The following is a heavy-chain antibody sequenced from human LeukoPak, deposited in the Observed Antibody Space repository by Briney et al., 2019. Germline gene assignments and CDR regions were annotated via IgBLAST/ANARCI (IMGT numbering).Heavy chain of an antibody. D-gene: IGHD3-9*01. CDR3: VRDQDWAFDC. J-gene: IGHJ4*02. Sequence: GGSLRLSCAASGFSFSSYEMNWVRQAPGKGLEWLSYIWGTSSTIYYADSVKGRFTISRDNAKNSLFLQMNSLRDEDTAVYYCVRDQDWAFDCWGQGTLVTVSS. CDR1: GFSFSSYE. V-gene: IGHV3-48*02. CDR2: IWGTSSTI.